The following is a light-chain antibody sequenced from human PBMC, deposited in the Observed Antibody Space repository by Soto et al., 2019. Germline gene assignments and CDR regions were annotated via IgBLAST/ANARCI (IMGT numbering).Light chain of an antibody. CDR3: QQRNIWPQLT. J-gene: IGKJ4*01. Sequence: EIVLTQSPGTLSLSPGERATLSCRASQSVNIYLAWYQQKHGQAPRLLIYDASTRATGVPPRFSGSGSGTDFTLTISSLEPEDFAIYYCQQRNIWPQLTFGGGTKVEIK. V-gene: IGKV3-11*01. CDR2: DAS. CDR1: QSVNIY.